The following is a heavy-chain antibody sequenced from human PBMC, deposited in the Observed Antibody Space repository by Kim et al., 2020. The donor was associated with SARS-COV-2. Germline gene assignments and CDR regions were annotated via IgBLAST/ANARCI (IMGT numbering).Heavy chain of an antibody. V-gene: IGHV3-30*04. Sequence: GGSLRLSCAASGFTFSSYAMHWVRQAPGKGLEWVAVISYDGNNKYYADSVKGRFTISRDNSKNTLYLQMNSLRAEDTAVYYCAREGLFSWYPDAFDIWGQGTMVTVSS. CDR3: AREGLFSWYPDAFDI. J-gene: IGHJ3*02. CDR1: GFTFSSYA. CDR2: ISYDGNNK. D-gene: IGHD6-13*01.